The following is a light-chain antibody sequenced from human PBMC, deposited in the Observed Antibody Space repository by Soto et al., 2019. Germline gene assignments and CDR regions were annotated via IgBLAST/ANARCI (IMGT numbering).Light chain of an antibody. V-gene: IGKV1-5*03. CDR3: QQYNSYSTWT. CDR2: KES. Sequence: DIQLTQSPSTLSVSLWDIVATTVLGSQSISSWMAWYQQKPGEAPKLLIYKESSLESGVPSRFSGSRAGTEFTLTISSLQPDHFAAYYCQQYNSYSTWTFGQGTKVDIK. CDR1: QSISSW. J-gene: IGKJ1*01.